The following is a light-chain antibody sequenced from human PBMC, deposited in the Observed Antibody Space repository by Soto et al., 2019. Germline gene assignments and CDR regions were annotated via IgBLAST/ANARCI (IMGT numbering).Light chain of an antibody. CDR3: QQYGSSPRT. V-gene: IGKV3-20*01. CDR1: QSVSSSY. CDR2: DAS. J-gene: IGKJ2*01. Sequence: EIVLTQSPGTLSLSPGERATLSCRASQSVSSSYLAWYQQKPGQAPRLLIYDASSRATGIPDRWSGSGSGTEFTLTISRLEPQDFALYYCQQYGSSPRTFGQGTKLEIK.